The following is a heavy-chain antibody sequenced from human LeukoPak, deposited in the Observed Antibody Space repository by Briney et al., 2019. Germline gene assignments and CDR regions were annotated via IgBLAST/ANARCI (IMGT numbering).Heavy chain of an antibody. Sequence: PSQTLSLTCTVSGGSISSGDYYWNWIRQPPGKGLEWIGYIYYSGSTYYNPSLKSRVTISLDASKNQFSLKRSSVTAADTAVYYCARDPRSYGKYYFDYWGQGTLVTVSS. J-gene: IGHJ4*02. D-gene: IGHD5-18*01. CDR1: GGSISSGDYY. CDR3: ARDPRSYGKYYFDY. V-gene: IGHV4-30-4*01. CDR2: IYYSGST.